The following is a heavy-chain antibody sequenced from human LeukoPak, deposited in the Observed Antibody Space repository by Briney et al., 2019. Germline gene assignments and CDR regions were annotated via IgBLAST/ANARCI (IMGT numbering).Heavy chain of an antibody. V-gene: IGHV3-33*06. CDR2: IWYDGSNK. D-gene: IGHD2-2*01. CDR1: GFTFSNYA. CDR3: AKGYCSSTSCYGDYYYYMDV. J-gene: IGHJ6*03. Sequence: GKSLRLSCAASGFTFSNYAMHWVRQAPGKGLEWVAVIWYDGSNKYYADSVKGRFTISRDNSKNTLYLQMNSLRAEDTAVYYCAKGYCSSTSCYGDYYYYMDVWGKGTTVTVSS.